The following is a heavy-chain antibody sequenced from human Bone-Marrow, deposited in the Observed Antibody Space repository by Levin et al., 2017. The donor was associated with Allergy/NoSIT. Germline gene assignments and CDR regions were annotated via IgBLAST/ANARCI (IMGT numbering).Heavy chain of an antibody. Sequence: ASVKVSCKASGYTLTAFYMHWVRQAPGQGPEGVAWINPNTGGTKYAQKLQDRVTMTSDRSISTAYLELRWLTSEDTAVYYCARETMSGKLDVWGQGTTVIVSS. CDR1: GYTLTAFY. V-gene: IGHV1-2*02. CDR2: INPNTGGT. D-gene: IGHD3-3*01. J-gene: IGHJ6*02. CDR3: ARETMSGKLDV.